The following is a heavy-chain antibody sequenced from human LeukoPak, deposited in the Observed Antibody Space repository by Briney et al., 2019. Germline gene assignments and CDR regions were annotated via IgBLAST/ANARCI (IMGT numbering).Heavy chain of an antibody. V-gene: IGHV1-2*02. CDR1: GYTFAAYY. Sequence: GASVKVSCKASGYTFAAYYIHWVRQAPGQGLEWMGWINPNNDVTNYAQKFQGRVTMTRDTSISTASMELSRLISDDTAVYYCARGDDYGDYWGLYWGQGTLVTVSS. J-gene: IGHJ4*02. CDR3: ARGDDYGDYWGLY. D-gene: IGHD4-17*01. CDR2: INPNNDVT.